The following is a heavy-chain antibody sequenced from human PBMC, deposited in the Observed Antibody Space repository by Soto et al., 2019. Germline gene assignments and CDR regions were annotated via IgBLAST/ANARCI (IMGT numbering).Heavy chain of an antibody. J-gene: IGHJ6*02. CDR3: ATSYSGYEYHYYYGMDV. CDR2: IIPIFGTT. CDR1: GGTFGSNA. D-gene: IGHD5-12*01. V-gene: IGHV1-69*13. Sequence: SVKVSCKASGGTFGSNAISWVRQAPGQGLEWMGNIIPIFGTTKNAQNFQDRVTVTADESTNTAYMELSSLTSEDTAVYYCATSYSGYEYHYYYGMDVWGQGTTVTVSS.